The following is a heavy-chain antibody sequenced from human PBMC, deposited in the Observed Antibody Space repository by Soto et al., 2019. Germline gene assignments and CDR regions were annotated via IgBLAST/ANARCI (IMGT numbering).Heavy chain of an antibody. CDR2: MHYSGSA. D-gene: IGHD5-12*01. Sequence: SETLSLTCTVSGGSISSGTYYWGWIRQPPGKGLEWIGTMHYSGSAYYNPSLKSRLTISVDTSKNQFSLKMSSVTAADTAVYYCAGPSGNYYSPFDYWGQGALVTVSS. CDR1: GGSISSGTYY. V-gene: IGHV4-39*01. CDR3: AGPSGNYYSPFDY. J-gene: IGHJ4*02.